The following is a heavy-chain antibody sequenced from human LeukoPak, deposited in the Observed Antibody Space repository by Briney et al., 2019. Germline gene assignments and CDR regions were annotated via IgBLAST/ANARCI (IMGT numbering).Heavy chain of an antibody. V-gene: IGHV1-2*02. CDR3: ARRNVDSSGPSAFDI. Sequence: ASVKVSCKTSGYTLTGYYIQWVRQAPGQGLEWMGWINPNSGGASYVRKFQGRVTMTSDTSISTAYLQWSSVKASDTAMYYCARRNVDSSGPSAFDIWGQGTMVTVSS. CDR2: INPNSGGA. CDR1: GYTLTGYY. D-gene: IGHD3-22*01. J-gene: IGHJ3*02.